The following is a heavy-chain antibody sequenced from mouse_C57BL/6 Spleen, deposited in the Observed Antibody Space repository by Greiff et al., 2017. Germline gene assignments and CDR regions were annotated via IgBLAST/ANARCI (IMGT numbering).Heavy chain of an antibody. Sequence: QVQLQQSGAELVKPGASVKLSCKASGYTFTSYWMHWVKQRPGRGLEWIGRIDPNSGGTKYNEKFKSKATLTVDKPSSTAYMQLSSLTSEDSAVYYCARWHDDDVYYAMDYWGQGTSVTVSS. D-gene: IGHD2-12*01. CDR3: ARWHDDDVYYAMDY. CDR1: GYTFTSYW. J-gene: IGHJ4*01. V-gene: IGHV1-72*01. CDR2: IDPNSGGT.